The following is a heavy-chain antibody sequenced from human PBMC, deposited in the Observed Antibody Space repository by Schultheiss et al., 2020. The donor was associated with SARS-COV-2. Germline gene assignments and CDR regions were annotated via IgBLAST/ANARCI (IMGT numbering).Heavy chain of an antibody. CDR1: GYSISSGYY. Sequence: SETLSLTCAVSGYSISSGYYWGWIRQPPGKGLEWIGYIYYSGSTNYNPSLKSRVTMSVDTSKNQFSLKLSSVTAADTAVYYCARWHSGYDPYGMDVWGQGTTVTVSS. V-gene: IGHV4-38-2*01. CDR2: IYYSGST. CDR3: ARWHSGYDPYGMDV. J-gene: IGHJ6*02. D-gene: IGHD5-12*01.